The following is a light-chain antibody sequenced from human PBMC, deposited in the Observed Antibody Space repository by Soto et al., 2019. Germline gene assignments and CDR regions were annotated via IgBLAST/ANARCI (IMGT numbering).Light chain of an antibody. CDR3: QQSYTTTWA. CDR2: AAS. CDR1: QSVSSD. Sequence: EIPMTQSPSSLSASIGDRVSIXCRTSQSVSSDFSWYQQKSGKARKPLIDAASTLQGVGPSSFSGSGSETDFTRTISSLQPEDFATYYGQQSYTTTWAFGQGTKVDIK. V-gene: IGKV1-39*01. J-gene: IGKJ1*01.